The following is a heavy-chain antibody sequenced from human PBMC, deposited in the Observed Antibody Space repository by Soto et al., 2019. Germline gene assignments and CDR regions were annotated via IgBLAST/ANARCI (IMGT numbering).Heavy chain of an antibody. J-gene: IGHJ6*02. V-gene: IGHV3-7*03. D-gene: IGHD3-16*01. Sequence: GSLRLSCAASGFTFSSYWMSWVRQAPGKGLEWVANIKQDGSEKYYVDSVKGRFTISRDNAKNSLYLQMNSLRAEDTAVYYCARWGGISPFPYYYGMDVWGQGTTVTVSS. CDR2: IKQDGSEK. CDR3: ARWGGISPFPYYYGMDV. CDR1: GFTFSSYW.